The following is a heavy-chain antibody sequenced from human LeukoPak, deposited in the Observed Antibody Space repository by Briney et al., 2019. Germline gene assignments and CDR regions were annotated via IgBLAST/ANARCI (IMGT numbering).Heavy chain of an antibody. V-gene: IGHV3-23*01. CDR3: ARASSKQLAGYLPDGFDI. CDR1: GFTFSSYG. Sequence: GGSLRLSCAASGFTFSSYGMSWVRQAPGKGLEWVSAITGSGGGTYYADSVKGRFTISRDNAKNSLSLQMNSLRADDAAVYYCARASSKQLAGYLPDGFDIWGQGTMVTVSS. CDR2: ITGSGGGT. D-gene: IGHD3-9*01. J-gene: IGHJ3*02.